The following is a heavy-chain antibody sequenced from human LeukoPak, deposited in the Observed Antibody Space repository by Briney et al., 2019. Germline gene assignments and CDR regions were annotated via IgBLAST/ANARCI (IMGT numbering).Heavy chain of an antibody. CDR2: ISSSSSTI. J-gene: IGHJ4*02. CDR3: ARDSAVAGTRLSPQDY. Sequence: GGSLRLSCAAPGFTFSSYSMNWVRQAPGKGLEWVSYISSSSSTIYYADSVKGRFTISRDNAKNSLYLQMNSLRAEDTAVYYCARDSAVAGTRLSPQDYWGQGTLVTVSS. V-gene: IGHV3-48*04. D-gene: IGHD6-19*01. CDR1: GFTFSSYS.